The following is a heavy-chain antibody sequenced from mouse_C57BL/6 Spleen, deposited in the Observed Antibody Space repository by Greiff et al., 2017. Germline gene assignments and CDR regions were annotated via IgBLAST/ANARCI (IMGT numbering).Heavy chain of an antibody. D-gene: IGHD2-1*01. Sequence: QVQLQQPGAELVMPGASVKLSCKASGYTFTSYWMHWVKQRPGQGLEWIGEIDPSDSYTNYNQKFKGKSTLTVDKSSSTAYMQLSSLTSEDSAVYYCARSGGNYGGYAMDYWGQGTSVTVSS. CDR1: GYTFTSYW. V-gene: IGHV1-69*01. CDR3: ARSGGNYGGYAMDY. J-gene: IGHJ4*01. CDR2: IDPSDSYT.